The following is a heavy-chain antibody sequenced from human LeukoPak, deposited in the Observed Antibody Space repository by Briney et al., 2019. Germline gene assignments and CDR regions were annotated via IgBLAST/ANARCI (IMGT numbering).Heavy chain of an antibody. V-gene: IGHV4-39*07. D-gene: IGHD3-10*01. CDR3: ARVRMVRGVINSDYYYYYMDV. CDR1: GGSISSSSYY. CDR2: IYYSGST. Sequence: KPSETLSLTCTVSGGSISSSSYYWGWIRQPPGKGLEWIGSIYYSGSTYYNPSLKSRVTISVDTSKNQFSLKLSSVTAADTAVYYCARVRMVRGVINSDYYYYYMDVWGKGTTVTVSS. J-gene: IGHJ6*03.